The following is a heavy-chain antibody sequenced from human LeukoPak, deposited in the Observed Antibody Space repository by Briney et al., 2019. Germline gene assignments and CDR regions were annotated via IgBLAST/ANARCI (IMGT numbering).Heavy chain of an antibody. Sequence: SETLSLICTVSGGSLSSYYWSWMGQPPGKELDWIGYIYYSWTTDYNPSLKSRVDISLDTSNNQFSLRLSSVTAADTAVYYCARHGDGDFYFHYCCQGALVTVSS. V-gene: IGHV4-59*08. CDR2: IYYSWTT. CDR3: ARHGDGDFYFHY. D-gene: IGHD2-21*02. J-gene: IGHJ4*02. CDR1: GGSLSSYY.